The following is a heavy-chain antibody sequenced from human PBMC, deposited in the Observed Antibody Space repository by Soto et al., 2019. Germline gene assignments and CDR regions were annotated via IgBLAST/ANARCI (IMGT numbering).Heavy chain of an antibody. D-gene: IGHD3-22*01. J-gene: IGHJ5*02. CDR1: GGSISSGGYY. CDR3: ARDRGMEGLVYDSSAEAWFDP. Sequence: SETLSLTCTVSGGSISSGGYYWSWIRQHPGKGLEWIGYIYYRGSTYYNPSLKGRVTISVDTSKNQFSLKLRSVTAADTAVYYCARDRGMEGLVYDSSAEAWFDPWGQGTLVTVSS. CDR2: IYYRGST. V-gene: IGHV4-31*03.